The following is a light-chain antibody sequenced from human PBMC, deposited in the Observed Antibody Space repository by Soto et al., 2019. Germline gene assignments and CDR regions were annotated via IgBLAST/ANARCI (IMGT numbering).Light chain of an antibody. V-gene: IGKV3-20*01. J-gene: IGKJ1*01. CDR2: GAS. Sequence: EIVLTQSPGTLSLSPGERATLSCRASQSVSSSYLAWYQQKPGQAPRLLIYGASSRATGNPDRFSGSGSGKDFSLTISRLEPEDFGVSYCQQYGSSPWTFGQGTKVEIK. CDR1: QSVSSSY. CDR3: QQYGSSPWT.